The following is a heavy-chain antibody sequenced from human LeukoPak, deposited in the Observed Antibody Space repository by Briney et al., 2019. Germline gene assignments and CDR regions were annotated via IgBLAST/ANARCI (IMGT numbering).Heavy chain of an antibody. CDR2: ISSSSSYI. CDR3: ARAGYCSGGSCSPDGYYYYYMDV. CDR1: GFTFSSYS. J-gene: IGHJ6*03. Sequence: GGSLRLSCAASGFTFSSYSMNWVRQAPGKGLEWVSSISSSSSYIYYADSVKGRFTISRDNAKNSLYLQMNSLRAEDTAVYYCARAGYCSGGSCSPDGYYYYYMDVWGKGTTVTVSS. V-gene: IGHV3-21*01. D-gene: IGHD2-15*01.